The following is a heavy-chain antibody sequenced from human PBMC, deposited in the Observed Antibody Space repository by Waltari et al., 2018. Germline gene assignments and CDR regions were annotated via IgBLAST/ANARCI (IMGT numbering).Heavy chain of an antibody. V-gene: IGHV4-38-2*02. CDR1: GYSISSGYY. Sequence: QVQLQESGPGLVKPSETLSLTCAVSGYSISSGYYWGWLRQPPGKGLEWIGSIYHSGSTYYNPSLKSRVTISVDTSKNQFSLKLSSVTAADTAVYYCARDRGTMIVEDGMDVWGQGTTVTVSS. CDR2: IYHSGST. D-gene: IGHD3-22*01. J-gene: IGHJ6*02. CDR3: ARDRGTMIVEDGMDV.